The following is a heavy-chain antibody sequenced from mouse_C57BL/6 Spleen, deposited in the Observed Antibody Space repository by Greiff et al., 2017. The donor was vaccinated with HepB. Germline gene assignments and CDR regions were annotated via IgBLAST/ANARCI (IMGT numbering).Heavy chain of an antibody. J-gene: IGHJ4*01. Sequence: QVQLQQSGPGLVQPSQRLSITCTVSGFSLTSYGVHWVRQSPGKGLEWLGVIWSGGSTDYNAAFISRLSISKDNSKSQVFFKMNSLQADDTAIYYCARPTAGYAMDYWGQGTSVTVSS. CDR2: IWSGGST. CDR3: ARPTAGYAMDY. V-gene: IGHV2-2*01. D-gene: IGHD1-2*01. CDR1: GFSLTSYG.